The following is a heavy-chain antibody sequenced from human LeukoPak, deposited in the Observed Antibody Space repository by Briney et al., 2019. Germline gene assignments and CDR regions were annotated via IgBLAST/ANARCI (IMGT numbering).Heavy chain of an antibody. CDR3: AKDRDIVVVPAATGGAFDI. J-gene: IGHJ3*02. CDR2: ISGSGGST. V-gene: IGHV3-23*01. CDR1: GFTFSSYA. Sequence: GGSLRLSCAASGFTFSSYAMSWVRQAPGKGLEWVSAISGSGGSTYYADSVKGRFTISRDNSKNTLYLQMNSLRAEDTAVYYCAKDRDIVVVPAATGGAFDIWGQGTMVTVSS. D-gene: IGHD2-2*01.